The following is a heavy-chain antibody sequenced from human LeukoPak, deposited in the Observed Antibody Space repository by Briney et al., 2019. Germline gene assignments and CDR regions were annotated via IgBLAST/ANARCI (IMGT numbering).Heavy chain of an antibody. V-gene: IGHV3-21*06. CDR1: GFTFSSYS. Sequence: GGSLRLSCAASGFTFSSYSMNWVRQAPGKGLEWVSSISSSSSYIYYADSVKGRFTISRDNAKNSLYLQMNSLRAEDTAVHYCARRSGNSSGWYDFDYWGQGTLVTVSS. D-gene: IGHD6-19*01. J-gene: IGHJ4*02. CDR2: ISSSSSYI. CDR3: ARRSGNSSGWYDFDY.